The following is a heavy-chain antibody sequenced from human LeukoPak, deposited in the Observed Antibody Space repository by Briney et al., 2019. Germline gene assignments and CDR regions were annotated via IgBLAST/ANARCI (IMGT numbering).Heavy chain of an antibody. J-gene: IGHJ6*03. Sequence: ASVKVSCKASGYTFTGYYMHWVRQAPGQGLEWMGWINPNSGGTNYAQKFQGRVTMTRDTSTSTAYMELRSLRSDDTAVYYCARDTYQLLGYYYYMDVWGKGTTVTISS. CDR2: INPNSGGT. D-gene: IGHD2-2*01. V-gene: IGHV1-2*02. CDR1: GYTFTGYY. CDR3: ARDTYQLLGYYYYMDV.